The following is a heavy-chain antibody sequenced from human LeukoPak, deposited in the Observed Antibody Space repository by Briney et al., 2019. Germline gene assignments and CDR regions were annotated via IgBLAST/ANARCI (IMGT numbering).Heavy chain of an antibody. CDR2: IYYSGST. D-gene: IGHD6-13*01. V-gene: IGHV4-31*03. CDR1: GGSISCGGYY. J-gene: IGHJ6*02. Sequence: SETLSLTCTVSGGSISCGGYYWSWIRQHPGKGLEWIGYIYYSGSTYYNPSLKSRVTISVDTSKNQFSLKLSSVTAADTAVYYCARVYSSSWYSSTYYYYGMDVWGQGTTVTVSS. CDR3: ARVYSSSWYSSTYYYYGMDV.